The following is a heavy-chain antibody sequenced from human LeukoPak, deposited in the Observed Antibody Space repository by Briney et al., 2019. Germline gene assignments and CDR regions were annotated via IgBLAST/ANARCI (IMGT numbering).Heavy chain of an antibody. D-gene: IGHD2-2*02. CDR1: GGTFSSYA. CDR3: ARARWYCSSTSCYKPFNY. V-gene: IGHV1-69*05. CDR2: IIPIFGTA. Sequence: SVKVSCKASGGTFSSYAISWVRQAPGRGLEWMGGIIPIFGTANYAQKFQGRVTITTDESTSTAYMELSSLRSEDTAVYYCARARWYCSSTSCYKPFNYWGQGTLVTVSS. J-gene: IGHJ4*02.